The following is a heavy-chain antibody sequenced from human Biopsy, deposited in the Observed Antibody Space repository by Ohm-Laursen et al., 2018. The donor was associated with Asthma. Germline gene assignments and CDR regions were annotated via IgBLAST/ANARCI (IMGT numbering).Heavy chain of an antibody. D-gene: IGHD6-19*01. CDR1: GFTVSRDH. CDR2: IYSGGTS. Sequence: SLRLSCSALGFTVSRDHMFWVRQAPGKGLEWVSVIYSGGTSHTADSVRGRLTISRDFSKNTLHLQMHSLRVEDTAVYYCARGDSSGWSHYYFDYWGQGTLVTVSS. J-gene: IGHJ4*02. CDR3: ARGDSSGWSHYYFDY. V-gene: IGHV3-53*01.